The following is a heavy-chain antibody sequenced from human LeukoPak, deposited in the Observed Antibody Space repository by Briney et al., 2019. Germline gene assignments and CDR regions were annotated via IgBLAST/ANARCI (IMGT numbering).Heavy chain of an antibody. D-gene: IGHD6-13*01. CDR2: ISAYNGNT. V-gene: IGHV1-18*01. CDR1: GYTFTSYG. CDR3: ARGGAAADPYYYGMDV. Sequence: ASVKVSCKASGYTFTSYGISWVRQAPGQGLEWMGWISAYNGNTNYAQKLQGRVTMTTDTSTSTAYMELRSLRSDDTAVYYCARGGAAADPYYYGMDVWGQGTTVTVSS. J-gene: IGHJ6*02.